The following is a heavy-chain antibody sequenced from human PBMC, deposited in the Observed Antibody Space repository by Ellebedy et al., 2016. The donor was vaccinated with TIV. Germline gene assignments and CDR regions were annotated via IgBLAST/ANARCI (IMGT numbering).Heavy chain of an antibody. J-gene: IGHJ2*01. V-gene: IGHV4-4*07. CDR1: GGSFSSYY. CDR2: IFMSGST. Sequence: SETLSLXCTVSGGSFSSYYWSWIRQSAGKGLEWIGRIFMSGSTSYNPSLKNRVTMSVDPSTTQLSLNLSSVTAADTAVYFCARLRQSRDRSHWYFDLWGRGTLVTVSS. CDR3: ARLRQSRDRSHWYFDL. D-gene: IGHD1-14*01.